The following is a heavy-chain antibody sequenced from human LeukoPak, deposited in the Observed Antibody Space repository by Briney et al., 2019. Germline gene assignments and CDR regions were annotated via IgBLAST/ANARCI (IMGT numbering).Heavy chain of an antibody. J-gene: IGHJ6*02. Sequence: ASVKVPCKASGYTFTGYYMHWVRQAPGQGLEWMGWINPNSGGTNYAQKFQGWVTMTRDTSISTAYMELSRLRSDDTAVYYCASHTGREYCSGGSCYHGMDVWGQGTTVTVSS. CDR1: GYTFTGYY. D-gene: IGHD2-15*01. V-gene: IGHV1-2*04. CDR3: ASHTGREYCSGGSCYHGMDV. CDR2: INPNSGGT.